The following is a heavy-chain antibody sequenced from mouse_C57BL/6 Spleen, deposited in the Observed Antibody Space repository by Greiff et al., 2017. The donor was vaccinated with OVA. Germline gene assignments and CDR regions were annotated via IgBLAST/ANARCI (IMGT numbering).Heavy chain of an antibody. J-gene: IGHJ4*01. D-gene: IGHD3-2*02. CDR1: GYTFTSYW. CDR3: TRENDSSGYVGNAMDY. CDR2: IYPGNSDT. V-gene: IGHV1-5*01. Sequence: EVQLQQSGTVLARPGASVKMSCKTSGYTFTSYWMHWVKQRPGQGLEWIGAIYPGNSDTSYNQKFKGKAKLTAVTSASTAYRELSSLTNEDSAVYYCTRENDSSGYVGNAMDYWGQGTSVTVSS.